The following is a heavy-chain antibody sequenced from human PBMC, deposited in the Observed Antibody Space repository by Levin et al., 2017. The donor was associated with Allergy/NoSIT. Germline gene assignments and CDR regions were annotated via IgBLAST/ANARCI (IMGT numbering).Heavy chain of an antibody. V-gene: IGHV3-21*01. D-gene: IGHD2-15*01. J-gene: IGHJ4*02. CDR2: ISSSSSYI. CDR3: ARDEVKDIPRQVDY. CDR1: GFTFSSYS. Sequence: NPGGSLRLSCAASGFTFSSYSMNWVRQAPGKGLEWVSSISSSSSYIYYADSVKGRFTISRDNAKNSLYLQMNSLRAEDTAVYYCARDEVKDIPRQVDYWGQGTLVTVSS.